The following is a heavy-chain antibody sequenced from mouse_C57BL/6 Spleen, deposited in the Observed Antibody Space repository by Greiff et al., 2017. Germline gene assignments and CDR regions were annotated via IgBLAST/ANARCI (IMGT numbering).Heavy chain of an antibody. CDR3: ARVYYYGSSSTYAMDY. CDR2: ISNGGGST. J-gene: IGHJ4*01. D-gene: IGHD1-1*01. CDR1: GFTFSDYY. V-gene: IGHV5-12*01. Sequence: EVQLVESGGGLVQPGGSLKLSCAASGFTFSDYYMYWVRQTPEKRLEWVAYISNGGGSTYYPDTVKGRVTISRDNAKNTLYLQMSRLKSEDTAMYYCARVYYYGSSSTYAMDYWGQGTSVTVSS.